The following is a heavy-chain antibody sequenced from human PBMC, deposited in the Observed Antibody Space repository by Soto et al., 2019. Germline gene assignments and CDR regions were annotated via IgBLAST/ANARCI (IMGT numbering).Heavy chain of an antibody. Sequence: SETLSLTCAVHGGSFSGYYWSWIRQPPGKGLEWIGEINHSGSTNYNPSLKSRVTISVDTAKNQFSLKLSSVTAADTAVYDCARGLTIFGVVIHYYCGMDVWGQGTTVTVSS. CDR1: GGSFSGYY. CDR2: INHSGST. V-gene: IGHV4-34*01. J-gene: IGHJ6*02. D-gene: IGHD3-3*01. CDR3: ARGLTIFGVVIHYYCGMDV.